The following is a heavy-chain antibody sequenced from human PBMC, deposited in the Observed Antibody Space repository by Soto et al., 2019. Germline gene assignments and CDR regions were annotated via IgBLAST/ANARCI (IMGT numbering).Heavy chain of an antibody. CDR2: IYYSGST. V-gene: IGHV4-39*01. J-gene: IGHJ4*02. CDR3: ARHLAAVAAPADY. D-gene: IGHD6-19*01. Sequence: QLQLQESGPGLVKPSETLSLTCTVSGGSISSSSYYWGWIRQPPGKGLEWIGSIYYSGSTYYNPSLKIRVTISVDTSKNQFSLQLSSVTAADTAVYYCARHLAAVAAPADYWGQGTLVTVSS. CDR1: GGSISSSSYY.